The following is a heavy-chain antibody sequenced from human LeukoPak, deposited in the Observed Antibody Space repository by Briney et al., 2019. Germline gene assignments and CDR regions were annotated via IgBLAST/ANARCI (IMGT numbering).Heavy chain of an antibody. J-gene: IGHJ5*02. CDR1: GYTFSLYW. CDR2: IYPGDSDT. Sequence: GESLKISCQGSGYTFSLYWIGWVRQVPGKGLEWMGVIYPGDSDTRYSPSFQGQVTITADKSINTAYLQWTGLKASDTAMYYCARRVNEGWFDPWGQGTLVTVSS. V-gene: IGHV5-51*01. CDR3: ARRVNEGWFDP.